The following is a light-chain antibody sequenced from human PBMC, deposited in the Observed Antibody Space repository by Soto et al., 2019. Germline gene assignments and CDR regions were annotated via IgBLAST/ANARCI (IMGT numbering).Light chain of an antibody. CDR2: GAS. CDR1: QSVSSSY. V-gene: IGKV3D-20*02. Sequence: SVLTQSPGTLSLSPWERATLSCRASQSVSSSYLAWYQQKPGQAPRLLIYGASNRATGIPDRFSGSGSGTDLTLTISRLEPEDFAVYYCQQRSNWPPITFGQGTRLEIK. J-gene: IGKJ5*01. CDR3: QQRSNWPPIT.